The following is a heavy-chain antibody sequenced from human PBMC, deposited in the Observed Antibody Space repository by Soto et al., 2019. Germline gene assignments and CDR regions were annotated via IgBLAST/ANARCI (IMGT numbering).Heavy chain of an antibody. CDR2: IYYSGST. J-gene: IGHJ6*02. Sequence: PSETLSLTCTVSGGSISSYYWSWIRQPPGKGLEWIGYIYYSGSTNYNPSLKSRVTISVDTSKNQFSLKLSSVTAADTAVYYCARGIGYSSSPYYYYYGMDVWGQGTTVTVSS. CDR3: ARGIGYSSSPYYYYYGMDV. CDR1: GGSISSYY. D-gene: IGHD6-13*01. V-gene: IGHV4-59*08.